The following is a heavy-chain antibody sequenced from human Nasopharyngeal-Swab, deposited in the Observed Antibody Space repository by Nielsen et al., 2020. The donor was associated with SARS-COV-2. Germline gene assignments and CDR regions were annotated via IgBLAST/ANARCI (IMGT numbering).Heavy chain of an antibody. V-gene: IGHV4-34*01. CDR2: INHSGST. Sequence: SETLSLTCAVYGGSFSGYYWSWIRQPPGKGLEWIGEINHSGSTNYNPSLKSRVTISVDTFKNQFSLKLSSVTAADTAVYYCARGGAAAGTGVWWFDPWGQGTLVTVSS. J-gene: IGHJ5*02. CDR3: ARGGAAAGTGVWWFDP. D-gene: IGHD6-13*01. CDR1: GGSFSGYY.